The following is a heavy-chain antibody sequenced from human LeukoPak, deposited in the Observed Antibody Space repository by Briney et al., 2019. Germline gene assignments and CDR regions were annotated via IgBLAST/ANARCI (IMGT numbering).Heavy chain of an antibody. D-gene: IGHD2-2*01. V-gene: IGHV3-15*01. CDR3: TTALDLIVVVPAAIV. CDR1: GFTFSNAW. J-gene: IGHJ4*02. CDR2: IKSKTDGGTT. Sequence: GGSLRLSCAASGFTFSNAWMSWVRQAPGKGLEWVGRIKSKTDGGTTDYAAPVKGRFTISRDDSKNTLYLQMNSLKTEDTAVYYCTTALDLIVVVPAAIVWGPGTLVTVSS.